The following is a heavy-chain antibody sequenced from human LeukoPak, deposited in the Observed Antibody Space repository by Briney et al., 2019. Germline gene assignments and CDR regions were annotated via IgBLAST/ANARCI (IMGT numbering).Heavy chain of an antibody. D-gene: IGHD2-2*02. J-gene: IGHJ2*01. CDR1: GGSISNSDYY. Sequence: SETLSLTCTVSGGSISNSDYYWVWLPQPPRKGLEWIGSRFHTGTPLYNPPLESRATISVDTSKTQFSLKLSSVSAADTAVYYCVRQIYVDPYFDLWGRGTLVIVSS. CDR2: RFHTGTP. CDR3: VRQIYVDPYFDL. V-gene: IGHV4-39*01.